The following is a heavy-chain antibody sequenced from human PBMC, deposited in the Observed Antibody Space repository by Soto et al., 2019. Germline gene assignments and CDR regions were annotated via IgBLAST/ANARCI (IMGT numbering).Heavy chain of an antibody. D-gene: IGHD1-26*01. CDR3: ARLGIVGSSFLNWFDP. CDR2: IYPGDSDT. Sequence: PGESLKISCKGSGYSFTNYWIGWVRQMPGKGLEWMGIIYPGDSDTRYSPSFQGQVTISADKSISTAYLQWSSLRASDTAMYYCARLGIVGSSFLNWFDPWGQGTLVTVSS. V-gene: IGHV5-51*01. J-gene: IGHJ5*02. CDR1: GYSFTNYW.